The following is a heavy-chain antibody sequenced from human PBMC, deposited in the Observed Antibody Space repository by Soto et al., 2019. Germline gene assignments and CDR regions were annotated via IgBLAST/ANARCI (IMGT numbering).Heavy chain of an antibody. J-gene: IGHJ4*02. V-gene: IGHV3-33*05. CDR1: GFTFRSYV. CDR3: ARWGTKGGLDV. CDR2: TSYDGSNN. Sequence: QVQLVESGGGVVQPGTSLRLSCVGSGFTFRSYVIHWVRQAPGKGLEWVALTSYDGSNNFYGDSVKGRFTISRHNSRNTVELQMGSLTFEDTALYYCARWGTKGGLDVWGQGTLLSVSS. D-gene: IGHD3-16*01.